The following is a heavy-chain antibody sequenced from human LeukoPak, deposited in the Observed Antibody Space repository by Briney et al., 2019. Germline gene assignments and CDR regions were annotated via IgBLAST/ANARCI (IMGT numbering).Heavy chain of an antibody. J-gene: IGHJ4*02. CDR1: GFTFSSYW. CDR2: IKEDGSEK. Sequence: GGSLRLSCAASGFTFSSYWMHWVCQAPGKGLEWVANIKEDGSEKYYVDSVKGRFTISRDNTKNSVYLQMNSLRAEDTAVYYCASAIGGSGWADWGQGTLVTVSS. D-gene: IGHD6-19*01. CDR3: ASAIGGSGWAD. V-gene: IGHV3-7*03.